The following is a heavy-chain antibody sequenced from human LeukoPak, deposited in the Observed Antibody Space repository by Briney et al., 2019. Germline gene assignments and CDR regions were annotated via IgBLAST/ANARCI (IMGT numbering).Heavy chain of an antibody. CDR2: ISSSGETI. CDR1: GFTFSDYY. Sequence: PGGSLRLSCAASGFTFSDYYMSWIRQAPGKGLEWVSYISSSGETIYYADSVKGRFTISRDNAKNSLYLQMNSLRAEDTAVYYCARLFSSIPPGLFDYWGQGTLVTVSS. J-gene: IGHJ4*02. V-gene: IGHV3-11*01. D-gene: IGHD6-13*01. CDR3: ARLFSSIPPGLFDY.